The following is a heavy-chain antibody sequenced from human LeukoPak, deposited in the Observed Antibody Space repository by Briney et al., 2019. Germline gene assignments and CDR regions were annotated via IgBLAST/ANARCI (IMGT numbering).Heavy chain of an antibody. CDR3: AKVPLIAAPKHFDY. V-gene: IGHV3-23*01. Sequence: PGGSLRLSCAASGFTFTNHDMHWVRQETGKGLEWVSAINPAGRTYYADSVKGRFTISRDNSKNTLYLQMNRLRAEDTAVYYCAKVPLIAAPKHFDYWGQGTLVTVSS. CDR1: GFTFTNHD. CDR2: INPAGRT. J-gene: IGHJ4*02. D-gene: IGHD6-13*01.